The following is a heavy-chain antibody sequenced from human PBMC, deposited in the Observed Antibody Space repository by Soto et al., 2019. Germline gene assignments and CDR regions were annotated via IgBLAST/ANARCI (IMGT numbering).Heavy chain of an antibody. J-gene: IGHJ4*02. CDR2: FYNIGST. Sequence: SETLSLTCTFSGGSISGYYWSWIRQPPGKGLEWIGYFYNIGSTNFNPSLRSRVTISLDTSKNQFSLKLSSVTAADTAVYYCARENTVARGISDYWGPGTLVTAPQ. D-gene: IGHD3-10*01. V-gene: IGHV4-59*01. CDR3: ARENTVARGISDY. CDR1: GGSISGYY.